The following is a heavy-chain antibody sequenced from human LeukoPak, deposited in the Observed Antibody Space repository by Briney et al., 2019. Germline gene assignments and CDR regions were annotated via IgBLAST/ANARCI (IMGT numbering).Heavy chain of an antibody. CDR1: GFTFSSYA. Sequence: PGGSLRLSCAASGFTFSSYAMHWVRQAPGKGLEWVAVISFDGSNAYYADSVRGRFTISRDNSKDTLYLQVNSLRAEDTAVYYCARDGGILFRSSPFSDYWGQGTLVTVSS. D-gene: IGHD6-6*01. V-gene: IGHV3-30-3*01. CDR2: ISFDGSNA. CDR3: ARDGGILFRSSPFSDY. J-gene: IGHJ4*02.